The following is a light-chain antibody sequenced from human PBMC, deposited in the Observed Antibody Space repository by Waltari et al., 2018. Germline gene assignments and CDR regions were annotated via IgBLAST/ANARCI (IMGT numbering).Light chain of an antibody. V-gene: IGLV1-44*01. CDR1: SPNTGRNT. J-gene: IGLJ2*01. CDR3: AAWDDSLNGHII. Sequence: QSVLTQPPSASGTPGQRVTISCSGSSPNTGRNTGNWNQQLPGTAPKLLSDSENKRPSGVPDRFSGSKSGTSASLAISGLQSGDETDYYCAAWDDSLNGHIIFGGGTKLTVL. CDR2: SEN.